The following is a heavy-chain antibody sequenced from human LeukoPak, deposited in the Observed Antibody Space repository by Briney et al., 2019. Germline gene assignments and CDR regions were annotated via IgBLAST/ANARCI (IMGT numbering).Heavy chain of an antibody. Sequence: PGGSLRLSCAASGFTFSSYAMNWVRPAAGKGLEWVSSISGSGSSTYYADSVKGRFTISRDNSKNTLYLQVNSLRAEDTALYYCAKGYPSGSFPFDYWGQGTLVTVSS. CDR1: GFTFSSYA. V-gene: IGHV3-23*01. CDR2: ISGSGSST. D-gene: IGHD3-10*01. CDR3: AKGYPSGSFPFDY. J-gene: IGHJ4*02.